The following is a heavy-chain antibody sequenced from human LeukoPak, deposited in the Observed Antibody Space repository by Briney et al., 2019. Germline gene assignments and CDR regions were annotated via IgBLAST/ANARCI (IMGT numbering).Heavy chain of an antibody. Sequence: ASVKVSCTASGHTFTRYYIHWVRQAPGQGLEWMGVINPGSGSTNYAQKFQDRVTMTRDTSTGTVYMELSSLRSEDTAVYFCARVIGGANFDHWGQGTLVTVSS. CDR2: INPGSGST. J-gene: IGHJ4*02. D-gene: IGHD2-21*01. CDR1: GHTFTRYY. CDR3: ARVIGGANFDH. V-gene: IGHV1-46*01.